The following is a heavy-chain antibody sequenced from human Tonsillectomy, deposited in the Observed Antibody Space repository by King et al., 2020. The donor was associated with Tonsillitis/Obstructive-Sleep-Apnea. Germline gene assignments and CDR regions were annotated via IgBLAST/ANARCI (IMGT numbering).Heavy chain of an antibody. V-gene: IGHV3-30*18. CDR2: ISYDGNNK. CDR1: GFTFSSYA. Sequence: VQLVESGRGVVQPGRSLRLSCAASGFTFSSYAMHWVRQAPGKVLEWGALISYDGNNKYDADSVKERFTISRDNSKNTLYLQMNSLRPEDTAVYYCAKVPGGSGWYLRAFDFWGQGTMVTVSS. CDR3: AKVPGGSGWYLRAFDF. D-gene: IGHD6-13*01. J-gene: IGHJ3*01.